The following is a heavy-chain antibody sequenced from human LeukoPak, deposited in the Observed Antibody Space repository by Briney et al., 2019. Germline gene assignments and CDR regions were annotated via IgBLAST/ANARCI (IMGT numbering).Heavy chain of an antibody. CDR3: ARIGYIPDDAFDI. CDR1: GFSFSSYS. V-gene: IGHV3-21*01. Sequence: GGSLRLSCAASGFSFSSYSMNWIRQAPGKGLEWVAYIFSSSTYIHYADSVKGRFTISRDNAKKSLYLQMNSLRAEDTALYYYARIGYIPDDAFDIWGQGTMVTVSS. J-gene: IGHJ3*02. CDR2: IFSSSTYI. D-gene: IGHD5-18*01.